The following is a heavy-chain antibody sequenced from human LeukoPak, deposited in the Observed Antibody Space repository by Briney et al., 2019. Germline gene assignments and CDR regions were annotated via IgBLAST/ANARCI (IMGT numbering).Heavy chain of an antibody. Sequence: GGSLRPSCTASGFTFSAYAMHSVRQAPGKWLEWVAFIRYNGGKEHHADSVKGRFTISRDNSKNTLYLQMNSLRAEDTAVYYCAKVSSSCPDCSFDSWGQGTLVTVSS. CDR3: AKVSSSCPDCSFDS. CDR2: IRYNGGKE. V-gene: IGHV3-30*02. D-gene: IGHD6-13*01. CDR1: GFTFSAYA. J-gene: IGHJ4*02.